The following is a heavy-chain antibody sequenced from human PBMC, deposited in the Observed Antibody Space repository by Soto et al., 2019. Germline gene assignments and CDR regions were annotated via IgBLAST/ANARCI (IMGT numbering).Heavy chain of an antibody. V-gene: IGHV2-5*01. CDR3: AHRRYYYDSSGYYRPDYSYYYGLDV. CDR2: IYWNDDK. Sequence: SGPTLVNPTQTLTLTCTFSGFSLSTSGVGVGWIRQPPGKALEWLALIYWNDDKRYSPSLKSRLTITKDTSKTQVVLTMTNKEPVDTATYYSAHRRYYYDSSGYYRPDYSYYYGLDVWGQGTRVTVSS. D-gene: IGHD3-22*01. J-gene: IGHJ6*02. CDR1: GFSLSTSGVG.